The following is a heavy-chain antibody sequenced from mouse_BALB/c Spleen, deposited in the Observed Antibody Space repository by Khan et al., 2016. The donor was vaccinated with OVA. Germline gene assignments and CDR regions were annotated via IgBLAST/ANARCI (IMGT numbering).Heavy chain of an antibody. V-gene: IGHV1S132*01. CDR3: AREEALYYFDY. CDR2: IYPGTDNT. J-gene: IGHJ2*01. D-gene: IGHD3-2*02. CDR1: GYIFTSYW. Sequence: VELVESVAELVRPGASVKLSCKTSGYIFTSYWIHWIQQRSGQGLEWIAKIYPGTDNTYYNEKLKDKATLTADKSSSTAYMQLSSLKSEDSAVYFCAREEALYYFDYWGQGTTLTVSS.